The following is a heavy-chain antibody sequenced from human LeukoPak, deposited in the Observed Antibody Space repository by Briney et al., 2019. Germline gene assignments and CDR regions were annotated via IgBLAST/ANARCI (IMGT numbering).Heavy chain of an antibody. Sequence: ASVKVSCKASGYTFTSYDINWVRQATGQGLEWMGWMNPNSGNTGYAQKFQGRVTMTRNTSISTAYMELSSLRSEDTAVYYCARGGYSSSWMGHRGWFDPWGQGTLVTVSS. CDR2: MNPNSGNT. V-gene: IGHV1-8*01. D-gene: IGHD6-13*01. J-gene: IGHJ5*02. CDR1: GYTFTSYD. CDR3: ARGGYSSSWMGHRGWFDP.